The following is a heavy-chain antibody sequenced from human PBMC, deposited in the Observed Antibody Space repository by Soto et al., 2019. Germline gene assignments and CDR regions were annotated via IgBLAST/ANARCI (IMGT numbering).Heavy chain of an antibody. CDR3: ARRYGWAFDI. D-gene: IGHD3-16*01. Sequence: SETLSLTCTVSGGSISSGGYYWSWIRQHPGKGLEWIGYIYYSGSTYYNPSLKSRVTISVDTSKNQFSLKLSSVTAADTAVYYCARRYGWAFDIWGQGTMVTVSS. J-gene: IGHJ3*02. CDR1: GGSISSGGYY. V-gene: IGHV4-31*03. CDR2: IYYSGST.